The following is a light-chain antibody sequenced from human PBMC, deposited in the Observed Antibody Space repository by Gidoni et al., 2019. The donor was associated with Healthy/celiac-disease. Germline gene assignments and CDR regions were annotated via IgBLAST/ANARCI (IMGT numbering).Light chain of an antibody. CDR2: VNS. CDR3: QSYDSSLSGSTV. J-gene: IGLJ3*02. V-gene: IGLV1-40*01. CDR1: SSNIGAGYD. Sequence: QSVLTQPPSVSGAPGQRVPISCTGSSSNIGAGYDVHWYQHLPGTAPKLLIYVNSNRPSGVPDRFSGSKSGTSASLAITGLQAEDEADYYCQSYDSSLSGSTVFGGGTKLTVL.